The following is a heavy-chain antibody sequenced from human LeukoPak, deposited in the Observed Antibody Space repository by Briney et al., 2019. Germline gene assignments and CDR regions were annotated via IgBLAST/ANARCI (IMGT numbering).Heavy chain of an antibody. Sequence: PSETLSLTCTVSGGSISNYYWGWFRQPPGKGLEWIGSIYYSGSTYYNPSLKSRVTISVDTSKNQFSLKLSSVTAADTAVYYCARIGQQADYWGQGTLVTVSS. CDR3: ARIGQQADY. CDR1: GGSISNYY. D-gene: IGHD6-13*01. CDR2: IYYSGST. J-gene: IGHJ4*02. V-gene: IGHV4-39*07.